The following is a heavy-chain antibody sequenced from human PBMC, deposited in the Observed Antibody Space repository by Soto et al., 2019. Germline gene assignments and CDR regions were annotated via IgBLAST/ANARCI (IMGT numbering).Heavy chain of an antibody. CDR3: AKVAMVRGVSQAATWFDP. CDR2: ISGSGGSK. D-gene: IGHD3-10*01. J-gene: IGHJ5*02. V-gene: IGHV3-23*01. Sequence: GGSLRLSCAASGFTFSSYSMSWVRQAPGKGLEWVSAISGSGGSKYYADSVKGRFTISRDNSKNTLYLQMNSLRAEDTAVYYCAKVAMVRGVSQAATWFDPWGQGTLVTVSS. CDR1: GFTFSSYS.